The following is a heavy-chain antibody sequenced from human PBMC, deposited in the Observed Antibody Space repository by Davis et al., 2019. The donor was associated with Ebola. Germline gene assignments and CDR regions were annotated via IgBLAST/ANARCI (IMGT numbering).Heavy chain of an antibody. Sequence: MPSETLSLTCTVSGGSISTESYYWGWIRQPPGKGLEWIESIYYSGSTYSNPSLKSRVATSVDTSKNQFSLKLSSVTAADTAVYYCASHLTYYYGSGTYYSPYYFDHWGQGTLVTVSS. V-gene: IGHV4-39*01. CDR1: GGSISTESYY. D-gene: IGHD3-10*01. CDR2: IYYSGST. CDR3: ASHLTYYYGSGTYYSPYYFDH. J-gene: IGHJ4*02.